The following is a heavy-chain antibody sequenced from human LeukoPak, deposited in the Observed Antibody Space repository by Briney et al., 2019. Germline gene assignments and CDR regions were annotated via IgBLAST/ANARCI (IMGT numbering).Heavy chain of an antibody. V-gene: IGHV3-48*04. CDR1: GFTFRSYG. D-gene: IGHD4-17*01. CDR2: ISSSGSTI. CDR3: ARDEYIHGDLTNFDS. Sequence: GGSLRLSCAASGFTFRSYGMSWVRQAPGKGLEWVSYISSSGSTIYYADSVKGRFTISRDNAKNSLYLQMNSLRAEDTAVYYCARDEYIHGDLTNFDSWGQGTLAIVSS. J-gene: IGHJ4*02.